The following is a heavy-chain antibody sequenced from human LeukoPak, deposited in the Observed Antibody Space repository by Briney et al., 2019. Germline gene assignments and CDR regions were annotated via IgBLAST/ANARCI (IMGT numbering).Heavy chain of an antibody. D-gene: IGHD6-19*01. V-gene: IGHV4-39*01. CDR1: GGSITSGRYH. CDR2: IYYSGST. CDR3: ATNTSDTAFDY. Sequence: SETLSLTCAVSGGSITSGRYHWGWIRQPPGKGLEWIGSIYYSGSTSYNPSLKSRVTISVDTSKNQFSLRLSSVTAADTAVYYCATNTSDTAFDYWGPGTLVTVSS. J-gene: IGHJ4*02.